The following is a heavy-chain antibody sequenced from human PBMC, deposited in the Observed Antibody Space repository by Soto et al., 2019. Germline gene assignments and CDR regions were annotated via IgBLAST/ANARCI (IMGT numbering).Heavy chain of an antibody. CDR2: IYYSGTT. D-gene: IGHD6-19*01. CDR3: AGGGWSLDF. V-gene: IGHV4-59*01. CDR1: GGSINSYY. J-gene: IGHJ4*02. Sequence: QVQLQESGPGLVKPSETLSLTCTVSGGSINSYYWSWIRQPPGKGLEWIGYIYYSGTTNYNPSLKSRVTISVDTSKNQFSLKLTSVTAADTAVYYCAGGGWSLDFWGQGTLVTVSS.